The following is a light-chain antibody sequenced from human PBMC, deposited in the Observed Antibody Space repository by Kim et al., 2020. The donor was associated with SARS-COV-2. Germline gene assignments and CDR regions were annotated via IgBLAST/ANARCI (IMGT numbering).Light chain of an antibody. J-gene: IGKJ1*01. CDR1: VGSQ. Sequence: VGSQLAWYQQKACQAPRLVIYDASNRATGIPARFSGRGSGTDFTLTISSLEPEDFAVYFCQQRRFWPVTFGQGTKVDIK. V-gene: IGKV3-11*01. CDR2: DAS. CDR3: QQRRFWPVT.